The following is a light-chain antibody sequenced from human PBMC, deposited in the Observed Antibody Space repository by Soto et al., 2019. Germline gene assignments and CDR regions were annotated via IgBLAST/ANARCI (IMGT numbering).Light chain of an antibody. J-gene: IGLJ3*02. CDR2: EIF. CDR3: SSFVAGNNYWV. V-gene: IGLV2-8*01. Sequence: QSALTQPASVSASPGQSISISCTGTTNDIGAFDYVSWYQQHPGKAPKLIIYEIFNRPSGVPDRFSASKSGNTASLTVSGLQAEDEADYYCSSFVAGNNYWVFGGGTKVTVL. CDR1: TNDIGAFDY.